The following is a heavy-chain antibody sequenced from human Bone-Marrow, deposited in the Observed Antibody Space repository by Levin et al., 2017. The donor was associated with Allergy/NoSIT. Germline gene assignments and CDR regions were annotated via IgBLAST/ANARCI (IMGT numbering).Heavy chain of an antibody. CDR2: ISYDGTNI. CDR3: ARDGADGVLTTFIWYWYFDL. CDR1: GFSFSSYA. J-gene: IGHJ2*01. V-gene: IGHV3-30-3*01. Sequence: QPSETLSLTCAASGFSFSSYAMHWVRQSPGKGLEWLAVISYDGTNIHYGHSVKGRFTISRDNSKNTLYLQMDSLRAEDTAMYYCARDGADGVLTTFIWYWYFDLWGRGSLVTVSS. D-gene: IGHD2/OR15-2a*01.